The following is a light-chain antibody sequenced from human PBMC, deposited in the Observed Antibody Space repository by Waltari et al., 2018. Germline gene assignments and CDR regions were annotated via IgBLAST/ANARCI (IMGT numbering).Light chain of an antibody. CDR2: QDR. CDR3: QAWDSSTVV. CDR1: ELKSKY. Sequence: QPATITCSGGELKSKYVSWYQQKSGQSPVMIIYQDRKRPSGIPERFSASNSGSTATLTISGTQAVDEAEYYCQAWDSSTVVFGGGTKVTVL. J-gene: IGLJ3*02. V-gene: IGLV3-1*01.